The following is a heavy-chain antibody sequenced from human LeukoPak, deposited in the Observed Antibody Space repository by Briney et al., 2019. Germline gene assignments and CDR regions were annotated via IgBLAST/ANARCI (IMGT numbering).Heavy chain of an antibody. CDR2: IYHSGST. CDR3: ARTDSSSWYTYFDY. V-gene: IGHV4-4*02. J-gene: IGHJ4*02. CDR1: GGSISSSNW. D-gene: IGHD6-13*01. Sequence: SETLSLTCAVSGGSISSSNWWSWVRQPPGKGLEWIGEIYHSGSTNHNPSLKSRVTISVDKSKNQFSLKLSSVTAADTAVYYCARTDSSSWYTYFDYWGQGTLVTVSS.